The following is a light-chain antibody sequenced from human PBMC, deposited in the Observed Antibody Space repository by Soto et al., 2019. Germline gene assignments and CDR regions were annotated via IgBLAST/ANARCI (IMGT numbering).Light chain of an antibody. CDR2: EVT. V-gene: IGLV2-14*01. CDR1: SSDVGAYDY. CDR3: SSYTSTSTYV. J-gene: IGLJ1*01. Sequence: QSALTQPASVSGSPGQSITISCTGTSSDVGAYDYVSWYQQHPGKAPKFMIYEVTNRPPGVSHRFSGSTSGNTASLTISGLQAEDEADYYCSSYTSTSTYVFGTGTKVTVL.